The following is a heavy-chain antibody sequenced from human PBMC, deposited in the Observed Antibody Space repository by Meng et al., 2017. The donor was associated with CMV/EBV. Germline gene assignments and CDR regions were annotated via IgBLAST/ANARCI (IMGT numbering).Heavy chain of an antibody. Sequence: GESLKISCTGSGFSFTSYWIGWVRQRPGKGLEWMGIIYPGDSDNRYSPSCQGQVTISADKSISTAYQQWSSLKASDTAMYYCARKSYYDFWSGPVDGMDVWGQGTTVTVSS. CDR3: ARKSYYDFWSGPVDGMDV. J-gene: IGHJ6*02. V-gene: IGHV5-51*01. CDR1: GFSFTSYW. CDR2: IYPGDSDN. D-gene: IGHD3-3*01.